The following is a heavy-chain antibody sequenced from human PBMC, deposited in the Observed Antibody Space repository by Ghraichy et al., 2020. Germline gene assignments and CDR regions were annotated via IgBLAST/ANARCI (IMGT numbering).Heavy chain of an antibody. CDR2: IYYSGST. CDR3: AGVEVVVPAAAISYDYMDV. Sequence: ISTVSGGSISSYYWSWIRQPPGKGLEWIGYIYYSGSTSYNPSLKSRVTISVETSKNQFSLKLSSVTAADTAVYYCAGVEVVVPAAAISYDYMDVWGKGTTVTVSS. CDR1: GGSISSYY. V-gene: IGHV4-59*01. D-gene: IGHD2-2*01. J-gene: IGHJ6*03.